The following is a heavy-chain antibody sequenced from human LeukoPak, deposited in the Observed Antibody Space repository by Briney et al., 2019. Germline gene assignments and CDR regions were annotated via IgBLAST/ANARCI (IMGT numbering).Heavy chain of an antibody. J-gene: IGHJ4*02. Sequence: SETLSLTCTVSGYSISSGYYWGWIRQPPGKGLEWIGEINHSGSTNYNPSLKSRVTISVDTSKNQFSLKLSSVTAADTAVYYCARQGYSYGYFCWGQGTLVTVSS. CDR3: ARQGYSYGYFC. CDR1: GYSISSGYY. CDR2: INHSGST. D-gene: IGHD5-18*01. V-gene: IGHV4-38-2*02.